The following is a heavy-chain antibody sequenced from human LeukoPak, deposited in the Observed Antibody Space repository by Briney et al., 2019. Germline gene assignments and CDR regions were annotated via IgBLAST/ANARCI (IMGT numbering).Heavy chain of an antibody. Sequence: PGGSLRLSCAASEFTFSTYWMSWVRQTPGRGLEWVAYIKHDGSQENYVDSVKGRFTISRDNAKNSLYLQMNSLRVEDTAVYYCARNGIGAAFDYWGQGTLVTVSS. CDR3: ARNGIGAAFDY. V-gene: IGHV3-7*01. J-gene: IGHJ4*02. CDR2: IKHDGSQE. CDR1: EFTFSTYW. D-gene: IGHD6-13*01.